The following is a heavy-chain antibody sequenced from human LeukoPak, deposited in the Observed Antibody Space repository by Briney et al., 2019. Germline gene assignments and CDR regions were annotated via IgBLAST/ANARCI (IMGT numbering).Heavy chain of an antibody. J-gene: IGHJ4*02. CDR3: ARPLYCSGGSCYYY. CDR2: IYPGDSDT. V-gene: IGHV5-51*01. D-gene: IGHD2-15*01. CDR1: GYSFTSYW. Sequence: HGESLKVSCKGCGYSFTSYWSGWVRQMPGKGREWMGIIYPGDSDTRYSPSFQGQVTISADKSISTAYLQWRSLKASDPAMYYCARPLYCSGGSCYYYWGQGTLVTVSS.